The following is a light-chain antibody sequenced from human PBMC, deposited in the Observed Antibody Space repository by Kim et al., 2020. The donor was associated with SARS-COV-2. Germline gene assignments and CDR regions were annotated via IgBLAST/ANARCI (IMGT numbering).Light chain of an antibody. CDR1: QSLPYKNGKSY. V-gene: IGKV2D-29*02. Sequence: EIVMTQTPLSLSVIPGQAASISCKSSQSLPYKNGKSYLYWYLQRPGQYPHLLIYESSKRFSGVPDRISGSGSGTDFTLRISRVEAEDVGIYFCMQSLELPRTFGGGTKVDIK. CDR3: MQSLELPRT. CDR2: ESS. J-gene: IGKJ4*01.